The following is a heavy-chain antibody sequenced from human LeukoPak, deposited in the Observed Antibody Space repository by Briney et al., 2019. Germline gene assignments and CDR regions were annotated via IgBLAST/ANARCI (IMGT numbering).Heavy chain of an antibody. V-gene: IGHV3-30*04. D-gene: IGHD2-15*01. CDR1: GFIFSSYA. CDR3: ANTRGYGYYFNY. CDR2: ISYDGSNK. Sequence: GGSLRLSCAASGFIFSSYAIHWVRQAPGKELEWVAVISYDGSNKYYADSVKGRFTISRDNSKNTLYLQVNSLRAEDTAVYYCANTRGYGYYFNYWGQGTLVTVSS. J-gene: IGHJ4*02.